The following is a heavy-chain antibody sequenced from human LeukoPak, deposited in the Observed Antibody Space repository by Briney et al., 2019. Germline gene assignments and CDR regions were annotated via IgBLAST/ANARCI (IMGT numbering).Heavy chain of an antibody. J-gene: IGHJ4*02. CDR3: ARGIAAAGSPEDY. CDR2: INAGNGNT. Sequence: ASVNVSRKPSGYTFTSYAMHWGRQAPGQRRGWMGWINAGNGNTKYSQKFQGRVTITRDTSASTAYMELSSLRSEDTAVYYCARGIAAAGSPEDYWGQGTLVTVSS. CDR1: GYTFTSYA. V-gene: IGHV1-3*01. D-gene: IGHD6-13*01.